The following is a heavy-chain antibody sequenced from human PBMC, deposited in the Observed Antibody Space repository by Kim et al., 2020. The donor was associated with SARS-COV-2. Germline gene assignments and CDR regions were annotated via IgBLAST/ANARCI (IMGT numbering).Heavy chain of an antibody. V-gene: IGHV3-11*05. D-gene: IGHD1-26*01. Sequence: GGSLRLSCRPSGFTFSHHYMTWIRQAPGKGLEWISYITNSGSYTNYADSVKGRFTISKDNAKSSLYLQMNSLRADDTAVYYCARVVGSTGYYFDSWGQGTLVTVSS. CDR3: ARVVGSTGYYFDS. J-gene: IGHJ4*02. CDR1: GFTFSHHY. CDR2: ITNSGSYT.